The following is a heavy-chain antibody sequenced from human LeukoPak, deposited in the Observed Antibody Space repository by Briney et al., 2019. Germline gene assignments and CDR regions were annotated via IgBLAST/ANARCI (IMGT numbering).Heavy chain of an antibody. CDR3: ARDHYSYGSGSYPHY. Sequence: GGSLRPFCAASGCTVSNSYMSWVRQAPGKGLEWVSVIYAGGRTWYADSVKGRFTISRDHFKNTLYLHMNSLRAEDTAVYYCARDHYSYGSGSYPHYWGQGTLVTVSS. J-gene: IGHJ4*02. D-gene: IGHD3-10*01. CDR1: GCTVSNSY. V-gene: IGHV3-53*01. CDR2: IYAGGRT.